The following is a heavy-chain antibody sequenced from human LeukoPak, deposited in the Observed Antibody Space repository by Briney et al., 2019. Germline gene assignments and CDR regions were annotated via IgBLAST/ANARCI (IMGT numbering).Heavy chain of an antibody. J-gene: IGHJ6*02. Sequence: SQTLSLTCTISGDIVSSAIAAWNWIRQSPSRGLEWLGRAYYRSKWYNDYAVSVKSRITINPDTSKNQFSLQLNSVTPDDTAVYYCTRDQDGMGVWGQGTSVTVSS. CDR3: TRDQDGMGV. CDR2: AYYRSKWYN. V-gene: IGHV6-1*01. CDR1: GDIVSSAIAA.